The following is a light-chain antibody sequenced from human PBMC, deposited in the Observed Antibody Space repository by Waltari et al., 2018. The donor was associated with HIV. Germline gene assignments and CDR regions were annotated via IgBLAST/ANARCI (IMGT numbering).Light chain of an antibody. J-gene: IGLJ2*01. CDR2: DVS. Sequence: NEVSWYQQSPGTAPKLMIYDVSNRPSGVPDRFSGSKSGNTASLTISGLQAEDEADYYCSSFTTSITVVFGGGTKLTVL. CDR1: NE. V-gene: IGLV2-18*02. CDR3: SSFTTSITVV.